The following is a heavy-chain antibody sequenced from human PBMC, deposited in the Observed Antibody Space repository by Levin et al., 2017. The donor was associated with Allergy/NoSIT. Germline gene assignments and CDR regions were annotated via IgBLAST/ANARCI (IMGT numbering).Heavy chain of an antibody. V-gene: IGHV3-23*01. CDR1: GFTFSTYA. CDR2: ISAGGGNT. Sequence: GGSLRLSCAASGFTFSTYAMSWVRQAPGKGLEWVSVISAGGGNTNNAEFVKGRFTISRDNSKDTLYLQMNSLTAEDTAVYYCARAGSSLYIEIDHWGQGTLVTVSS. CDR3: ARAGSSLYIEIDH. D-gene: IGHD6-13*01. J-gene: IGHJ4*02.